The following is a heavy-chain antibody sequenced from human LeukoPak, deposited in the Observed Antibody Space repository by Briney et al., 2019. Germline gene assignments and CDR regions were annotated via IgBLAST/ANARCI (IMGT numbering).Heavy chain of an antibody. CDR2: ISAGAGVI. Sequence: GRSLRLSCAADRFTFGDYEMNWVRQAPEKGLEWVSYISAGAGVIFHADSVKGRFSITRDNAKNSLFLQMNSLRAEDTAVYYCARVRTTDTLTGYKQELDYWGRGTLVTVSS. CDR1: RFTFGDYE. D-gene: IGHD3-9*01. V-gene: IGHV3-48*03. CDR3: ARVRTTDTLTGYKQELDY. J-gene: IGHJ4*02.